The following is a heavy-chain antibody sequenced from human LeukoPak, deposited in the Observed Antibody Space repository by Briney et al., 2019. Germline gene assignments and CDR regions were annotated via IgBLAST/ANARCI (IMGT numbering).Heavy chain of an antibody. CDR1: GGSISSYY. CDR3: ARAYYGSGTSHFDS. J-gene: IGHJ4*02. D-gene: IGHD3-10*01. V-gene: IGHV4-59*01. CDR2: IYYSGST. Sequence: SETLSLTCTVSGGSISSYYWSWIRQPPGKGLEWIGYIYYSGSTNYNPSLKSRVTISVDTSKNQFSLKLSSVTAADTAVYYCARAYYGSGTSHFDSWGQGTLVTVSS.